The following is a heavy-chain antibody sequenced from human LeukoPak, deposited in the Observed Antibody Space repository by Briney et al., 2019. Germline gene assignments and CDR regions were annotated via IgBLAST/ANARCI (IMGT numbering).Heavy chain of an antibody. Sequence: SETLSLTCTVSGGSISSSSYYWGWIRQPPGKGLEWIGSIYHSGSTYYNPSLKSRVTISVDTSKNQFSLKLSSVTAADTAVYYCARESYGAFDYWGQGTLVTVSS. CDR3: ARESYGAFDY. D-gene: IGHD4-17*01. CDR2: IYHSGST. J-gene: IGHJ4*02. CDR1: GGSISSSSYY. V-gene: IGHV4-39*07.